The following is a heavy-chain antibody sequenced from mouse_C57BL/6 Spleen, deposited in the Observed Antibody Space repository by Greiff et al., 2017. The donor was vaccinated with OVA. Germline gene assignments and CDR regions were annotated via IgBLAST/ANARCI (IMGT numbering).Heavy chain of an antibody. CDR2: INPNNGGT. CDR3: ATRGHYGNWYFDV. Sequence: VQLQQSGPELVKPGASVKIPCKASGYTFTDYNMDWVKQSHGKSLEWIGDINPNNGGTIYNQKFKGKATLTVDKSSSTAYMELRSLTSEDTAVYYCATRGHYGNWYFDVWGTGTTVTVSS. CDR1: GYTFTDYN. V-gene: IGHV1-18*01. D-gene: IGHD1-1*01. J-gene: IGHJ1*03.